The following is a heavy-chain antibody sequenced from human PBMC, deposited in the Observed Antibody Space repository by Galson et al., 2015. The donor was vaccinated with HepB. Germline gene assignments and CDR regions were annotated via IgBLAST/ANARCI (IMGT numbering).Heavy chain of an antibody. CDR1: GFTFSSYA. CDR2: ISYDGSNK. J-gene: IGHJ4*02. D-gene: IGHD3-3*01. CDR3: ARSHYDFWSGYYRGGADY. Sequence: SLRLSCAASGFTFSSYAMHWVRQAPGKGLEWVAVISYDGSNKYYADSVKGRFTISRDNSKNTLYLQMNSLRAEDTAVYYCARSHYDFWSGYYRGGADYWGQGTLVTVSS. V-gene: IGHV3-30*04.